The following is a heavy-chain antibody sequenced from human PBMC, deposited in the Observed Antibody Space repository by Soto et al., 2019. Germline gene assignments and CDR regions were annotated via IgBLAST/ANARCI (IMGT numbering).Heavy chain of an antibody. D-gene: IGHD2-2*01. Sequence: GVSVKVSCKASGYTFXSYGICWARQAPGQGLEWMGWINPNSGGTNYAQKFQGWVTMTRDTSISTAYMELSRLRSDDTAVYYCARGRRVVPAAKVYFDYWGQGTLVTVSS. J-gene: IGHJ4*02. CDR2: INPNSGGT. CDR3: ARGRRVVPAAKVYFDY. V-gene: IGHV1-2*04. CDR1: GYTFXSYG.